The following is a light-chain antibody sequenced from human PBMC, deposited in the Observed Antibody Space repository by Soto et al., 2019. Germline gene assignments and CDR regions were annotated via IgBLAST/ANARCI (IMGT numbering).Light chain of an antibody. CDR1: QSVSNNY. CDR3: HQRSNRTLT. Sequence: EIQLTQSPCTLSPSKRERATLSCRASQSVSNNYLAWYQQKPDQAPSLLIYGASNSVTGIPARFSGSGSGTDFTLTTSSLQPEDFSTYYCHQRSNRTLTFGGVTKVDIK. J-gene: IGKJ4*01. V-gene: IGKV3D-20*02. CDR2: GAS.